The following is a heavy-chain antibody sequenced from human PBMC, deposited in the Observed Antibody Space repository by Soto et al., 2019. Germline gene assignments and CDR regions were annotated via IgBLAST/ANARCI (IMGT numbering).Heavy chain of an antibody. J-gene: IGHJ6*02. D-gene: IGHD2-2*03. CDR1: GITFSSSS. CDR2: ISSSSSYI. V-gene: IGHV3-21*01. Sequence: PGGSLRLSCAASGITFSSSSMNWVRQAPGKGLEWVSSISSSSSYIYYADSVKGRFTISRDNAKNSLYLQMNSLRAEDTAVYYGARDIEAMDIVVVPAAGDYYYYYGMDVWGQGTTVTVSS. CDR3: ARDIEAMDIVVVPAAGDYYYYYGMDV.